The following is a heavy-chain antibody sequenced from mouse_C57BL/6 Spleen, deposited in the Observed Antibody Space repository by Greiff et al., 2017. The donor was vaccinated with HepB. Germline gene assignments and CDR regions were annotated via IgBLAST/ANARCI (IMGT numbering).Heavy chain of an antibody. CDR1: GFTFSSYA. J-gene: IGHJ3*01. Sequence: EVKLVESGGGLVKPGGSLKLSCAASGFTFSSYAMSWVRQTPEKRLEWVATISDGGSYTYYPDNVKGRFTISRDNAKNNLYLQMSHLKSEDTAMYYCARDLDSSGQAWFAYWGQGTLVTVSA. CDR3: ARDLDSSGQAWFAY. V-gene: IGHV5-4*01. D-gene: IGHD3-2*02. CDR2: ISDGGSYT.